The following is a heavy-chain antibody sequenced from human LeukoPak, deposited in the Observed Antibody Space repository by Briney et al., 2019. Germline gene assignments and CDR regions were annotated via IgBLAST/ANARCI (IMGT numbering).Heavy chain of an antibody. D-gene: IGHD4-11*01. CDR1: GGTFSSYA. Sequence: GASVKVSCKASGGTFSSYAISWVRQAPGQGLEWMGGIIPIFGTANYVQKFQGRVTITTDESTSTAYMELSSLRSEDTAVYYCASGRATVTTVAYAFDIWGQGTMVTVSS. V-gene: IGHV1-69*05. CDR2: IIPIFGTA. CDR3: ASGRATVTTVAYAFDI. J-gene: IGHJ3*02.